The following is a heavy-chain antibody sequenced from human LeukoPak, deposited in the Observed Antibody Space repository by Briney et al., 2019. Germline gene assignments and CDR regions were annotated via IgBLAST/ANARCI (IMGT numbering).Heavy chain of an antibody. CDR2: IYTSGST. Sequence: SETLSLTCTVSGGSISSYYWSWIRQPAGKGLEWIGRIYTSGSTNYNPSLKSRVTMSVDTSKNQFSLKLSSVTAADTAVYYCARDQDEGSGYYSTGGFDYWGQGTLVTVSS. CDR3: ARDQDEGSGYYSTGGFDY. J-gene: IGHJ4*02. V-gene: IGHV4-4*07. CDR1: GGSISSYY. D-gene: IGHD3-22*01.